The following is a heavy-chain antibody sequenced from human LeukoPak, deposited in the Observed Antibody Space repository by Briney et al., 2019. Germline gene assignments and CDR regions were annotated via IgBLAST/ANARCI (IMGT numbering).Heavy chain of an antibody. D-gene: IGHD6-19*01. Sequence: GGSLRLSCAASGFTFSSYAMSWVRQAPGKGLEWVSAISGSGGSTYYADSVKGRFTISRDNSENTLYLQMNSLRAEDTAVYYCATKQWLVRGFDYWGQGTLVTVSS. CDR2: ISGSGGST. V-gene: IGHV3-23*01. CDR1: GFTFSSYA. J-gene: IGHJ4*02. CDR3: ATKQWLVRGFDY.